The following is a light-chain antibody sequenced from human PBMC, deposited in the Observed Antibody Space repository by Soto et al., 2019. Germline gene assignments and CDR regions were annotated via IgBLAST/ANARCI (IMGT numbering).Light chain of an antibody. Sequence: IQLTQSPSSLSASVGDRVSITCRASQGISSSLAWYQQIPGRAPKLLIYSASTLQSGVPSRFRGSGSGTDFTPTISSLQPEDFETYYCQHINSYPFTLAQGTRLEIK. J-gene: IGKJ5*01. V-gene: IGKV1-9*01. CDR2: SAS. CDR1: QGISSS. CDR3: QHINSYPFT.